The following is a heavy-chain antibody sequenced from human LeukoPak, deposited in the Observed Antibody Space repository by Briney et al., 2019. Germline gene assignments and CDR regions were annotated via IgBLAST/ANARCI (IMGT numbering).Heavy chain of an antibody. CDR3: ARVPIYYYDSSGYYPYYFDY. Sequence: GGSLRLSCAASGFTVSSNYMSWVRQAPGKGLEWVSVIYSGGSTYYADSVKGRFTISRDNSKNTLYLQMNSPRAEDTAVYYCARVPIYYYDSSGYYPYYFDYWGQGTLVTVSS. CDR2: IYSGGST. J-gene: IGHJ4*02. V-gene: IGHV3-66*01. D-gene: IGHD3-22*01. CDR1: GFTVSSNY.